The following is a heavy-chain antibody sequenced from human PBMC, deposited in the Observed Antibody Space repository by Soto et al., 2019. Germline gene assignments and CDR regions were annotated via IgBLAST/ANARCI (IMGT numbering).Heavy chain of an antibody. D-gene: IGHD2-21*01. CDR3: ALVIVGSSAYSITFDY. CDR2: ISSSSSDI. Sequence: PGGSLRLTCAASGLTFSSASMNWVRQAPAKGRERVSSISSSSSDIYYADSVMGRFTLSRDNPRNSLYLQINSLRAEDTAVYYFALVIVGSSAYSITFDYWGLVTLDT. V-gene: IGHV3-21*01. J-gene: IGHJ4*02. CDR1: GLTFSSAS.